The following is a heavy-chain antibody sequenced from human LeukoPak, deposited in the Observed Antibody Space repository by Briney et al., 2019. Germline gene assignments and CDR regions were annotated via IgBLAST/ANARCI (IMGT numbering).Heavy chain of an antibody. CDR2: ISYDGSNK. J-gene: IGHJ4*02. CDR1: GFTFSSYW. V-gene: IGHV3-30*03. Sequence: PGGSLRLSCAASGFTFSSYWMSWVRQAPGKGLEWVAVISYDGSNKYYADSVKGRFTISRDNSKNTLYLQMNSLRAEDTAVYYCARGMYYDFWSDGNFDYWGQGTLVTVSS. D-gene: IGHD3-3*01. CDR3: ARGMYYDFWSDGNFDY.